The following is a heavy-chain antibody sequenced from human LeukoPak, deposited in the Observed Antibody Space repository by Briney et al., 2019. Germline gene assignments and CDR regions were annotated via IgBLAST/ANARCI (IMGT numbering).Heavy chain of an antibody. CDR2: IYHTGST. Sequence: SETLSLTCAVSGGSISSGGYSWSWIRQPPGKGLEWIGYIYHTGSTHYNPSLKSRVTISVDRSKNQFSLKLSSVTAADTAVYYCARGGDYVWGSYRRKRADFDYWGQGTLVTVSS. D-gene: IGHD3-16*02. CDR1: GGSISSGGYS. CDR3: ARGGDYVWGSYRRKRADFDY. V-gene: IGHV4-30-2*01. J-gene: IGHJ4*02.